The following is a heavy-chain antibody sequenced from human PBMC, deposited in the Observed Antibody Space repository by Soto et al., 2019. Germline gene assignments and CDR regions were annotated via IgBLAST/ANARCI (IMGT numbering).Heavy chain of an antibody. CDR1: GGSFSGYY. V-gene: IGHV4-34*01. J-gene: IGHJ1*01. D-gene: IGHD6-19*01. CDR3: AREQWLPPRLRYFQH. Sequence: QVQLQQWGAGLLKPSETLSLTCAVYGGSFSGYYWSWIRQPPGKGLEWIGEINHSGSTNYNPSLKSRVTISVDTSKNQFSLKLSSVTAADTAVYYCAREQWLPPRLRYFQHWGQGTLVTVSS. CDR2: INHSGST.